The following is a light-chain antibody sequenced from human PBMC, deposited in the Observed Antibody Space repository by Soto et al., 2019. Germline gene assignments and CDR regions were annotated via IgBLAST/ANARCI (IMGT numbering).Light chain of an antibody. CDR2: EVF. V-gene: IGLV2-14*01. CDR1: NTDVGGYNR. J-gene: IGLJ3*02. CDR3: ISYIPSTTTHWV. Sequence: SALTQPASVSGSPGQSITISCTGTNTDVGGYNRVSWYQQHPGKAPKMLIFEVFNRPSGISDRFSGSKSGDTASLTISGLQAEDEADYYCISYIPSTTTHWVFGGGTKVTVL.